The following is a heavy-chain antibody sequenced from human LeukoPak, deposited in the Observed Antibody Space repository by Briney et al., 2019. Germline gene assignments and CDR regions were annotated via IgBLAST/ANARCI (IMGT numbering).Heavy chain of an antibody. CDR3: TTGGDDNWFDP. J-gene: IGHJ5*02. CDR2: IKSRPDGGTI. V-gene: IGHV3-15*01. Sequence: KPGGSLRLSCAASGLTFNNAWMSWVRQAPGKGLDWIGRIKSRPDGGTIDYAAPVKGRFIISRDDSKNTLYLQMNSLKTEDTAVYYCTTGGDDNWFDPWGQGTLVTVSS. D-gene: IGHD7-27*01. CDR1: GLTFNNAW.